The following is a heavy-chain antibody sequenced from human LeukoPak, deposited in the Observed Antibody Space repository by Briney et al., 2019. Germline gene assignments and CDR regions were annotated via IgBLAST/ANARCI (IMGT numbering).Heavy chain of an antibody. D-gene: IGHD3-22*01. V-gene: IGHV3-23*01. CDR3: AKDLEPWSITMTVVVGAFDI. J-gene: IGHJ3*02. CDR2: ISGSGGST. Sequence: GGSLRLSCAASGFTFSSYAMSWVRQAPGKGLEWVSAISGSGGSTYYADSVKGRFTISRDNSKNTLYLQMNSLRAEDTAVYYCAKDLEPWSITMTVVVGAFDIWGQGTMVTVSS. CDR1: GFTFSSYA.